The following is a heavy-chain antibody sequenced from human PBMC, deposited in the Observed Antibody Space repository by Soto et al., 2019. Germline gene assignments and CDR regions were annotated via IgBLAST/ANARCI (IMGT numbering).Heavy chain of an antibody. CDR1: GFTFSSYS. J-gene: IGHJ6*02. D-gene: IGHD3-3*01. CDR2: ISSSSSTI. Sequence: GGSLRLSCAASGFTFSSYSMNWVRQAPGKGLEWVSYISSSSSTIYYADSVKGRFTISRDNAKNSLYLQMNSLRDEDTAVYYCARDRPGRFLEWLLEAMDVWGQGTTVTVSS. V-gene: IGHV3-48*02. CDR3: ARDRPGRFLEWLLEAMDV.